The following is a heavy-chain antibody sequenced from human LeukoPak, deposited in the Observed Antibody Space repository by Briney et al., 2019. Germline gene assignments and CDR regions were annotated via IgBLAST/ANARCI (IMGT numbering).Heavy chain of an antibody. V-gene: IGHV3-7*01. J-gene: IGHJ4*02. D-gene: IGHD1-14*01. CDR3: AREARRGKELTWPDSFDY. CDR1: GFTFSSYW. Sequence: GGSLRLSCAASGFTFSSYWMSWVRQAPGKGLEWVANIKQDGSDKYYVDSVKGRFTVSRDNAKNSLYLQMNSLRVGDTAVYYCAREARRGKELTWPDSFDYWGQGTLVTVSS. CDR2: IKQDGSDK.